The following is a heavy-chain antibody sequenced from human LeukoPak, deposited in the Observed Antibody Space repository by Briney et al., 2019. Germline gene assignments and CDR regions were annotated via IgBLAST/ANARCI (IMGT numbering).Heavy chain of an antibody. CDR2: IKPDGSDK. J-gene: IGHJ4*02. D-gene: IGHD5-18*01. CDR3: AGSGYTYGYDY. CDR1: GITFSNYW. V-gene: IGHV3-7*03. Sequence: GGSLRLSCAASGITFSNYWMTWVRQAPGKGLEWVANIKPDGSDKYYVDSVKGRFTISRDNSENSLYLEMNSLRAEDTALYYCAGSGYTYGYDYWGQGTLVTVSS.